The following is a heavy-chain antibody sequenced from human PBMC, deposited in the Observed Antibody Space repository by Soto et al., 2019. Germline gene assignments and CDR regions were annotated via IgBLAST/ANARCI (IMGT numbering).Heavy chain of an antibody. V-gene: IGHV3-23*01. CDR1: GFTFSSYT. CDR3: SKSAVQVWFEYFDY. CDR2: IGGSGDSR. J-gene: IGHJ4*02. Sequence: PGGSVRLSCAASGFTFSSYTMSWVRQVPGKGLEWVSVIGGSGDSRYYADSVKGRFTISRDNSKNTLYLQMNSLRPEDTAVYYCSKSAVQVWFEYFDYWGQGSQVTVSS. D-gene: IGHD3-10*01.